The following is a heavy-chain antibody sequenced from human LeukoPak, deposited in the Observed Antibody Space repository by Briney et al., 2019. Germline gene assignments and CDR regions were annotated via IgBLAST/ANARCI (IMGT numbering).Heavy chain of an antibody. CDR2: INHSGST. V-gene: IGHV4-34*01. CDR1: GGSFSGYY. J-gene: IGHJ4*02. CDR3: ARGGSAASRAQR. Sequence: PSETLSLTCAVYGGSFSGYYWSWIRQPPGKGLEWIGEINHSGSTNYNPSLKSRVTISVDTSKNQFSLKLSSVTAADTAAYYCARGGSAASRAQRWGQGTLVTVSS. D-gene: IGHD6-13*01.